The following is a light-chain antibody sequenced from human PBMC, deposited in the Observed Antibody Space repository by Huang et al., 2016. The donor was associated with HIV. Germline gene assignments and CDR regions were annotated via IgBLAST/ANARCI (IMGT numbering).Light chain of an antibody. CDR2: NGS. Sequence: DIQMTQSPSTLSASVGDRVTITCRARQSITNWLAWYQQKSGKAPKLLIYNGSSLESGVPSRFSGGGSGTEFTLTISSLQPDDFATYYCQQYNTWTFGQGTKVEIK. J-gene: IGKJ1*01. CDR1: QSITNW. V-gene: IGKV1-5*03. CDR3: QQYNTWT.